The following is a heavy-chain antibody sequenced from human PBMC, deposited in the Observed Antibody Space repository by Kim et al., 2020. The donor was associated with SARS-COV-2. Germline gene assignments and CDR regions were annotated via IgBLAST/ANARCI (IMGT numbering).Heavy chain of an antibody. CDR2: N. V-gene: IGHV6-1*01. CDR3: ARFRSGYGRIDV. D-gene: IGHD6-25*01. J-gene: IGHJ6*02. Sequence: NDYAVSAKSRITINPDTAKNQFYLQLNSVTPEDTAVYYCARFRSGYGRIDVWGQGTTVTVSS.